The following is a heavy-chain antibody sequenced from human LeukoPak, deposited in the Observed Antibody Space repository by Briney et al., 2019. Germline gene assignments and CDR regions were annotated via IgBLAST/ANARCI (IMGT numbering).Heavy chain of an antibody. J-gene: IGHJ4*02. CDR1: GFTFSDYS. V-gene: IGHV3-48*02. D-gene: IGHD5-24*01. CDR2: ISSSSSTI. CDR3: ARWLHQLDY. Sequence: GGSLRLSCAASGFTFSDYSMTWVRQAPGKGLEWVSYISSSSSTIYYADSVKGRFTISRDNAKNSLCLQMNSLRDEDTAVYYCARWLHQLDYWGQGTLVTVSS.